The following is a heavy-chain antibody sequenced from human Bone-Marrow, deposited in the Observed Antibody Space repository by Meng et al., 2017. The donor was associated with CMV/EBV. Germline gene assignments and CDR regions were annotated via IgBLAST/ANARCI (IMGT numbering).Heavy chain of an antibody. J-gene: IGHJ4*02. Sequence: GESLKISCAASGFTVSSNYMSWVRQAPGKGLEWVANIKPDGSQGYYVDSVRGRFTISRDNAKSSLYLQINDLRVEDTALYYCTKNLVASAGDYWGQGTLVTVSS. CDR2: IKPDGSQG. D-gene: IGHD6-13*01. V-gene: IGHV3-7*01. CDR3: TKNLVASAGDY. CDR1: GFTVSSNY.